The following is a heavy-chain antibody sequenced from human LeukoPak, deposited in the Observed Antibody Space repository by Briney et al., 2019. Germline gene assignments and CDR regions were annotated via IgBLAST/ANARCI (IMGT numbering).Heavy chain of an antibody. Sequence: PSQTLSLTCAVSGGSISSGGYSWSWIRQHPGKGLEWIGYIYYSGSTYYNPSLKSRVTISVDTSKNQFSLKLSSVTAADTAVYYCASIDYYGSGTFDYWGQGTLVTVSS. CDR2: IYYSGST. CDR3: ASIDYYGSGTFDY. V-gene: IGHV4-31*11. J-gene: IGHJ4*02. CDR1: GGSISSGGYS. D-gene: IGHD3-10*01.